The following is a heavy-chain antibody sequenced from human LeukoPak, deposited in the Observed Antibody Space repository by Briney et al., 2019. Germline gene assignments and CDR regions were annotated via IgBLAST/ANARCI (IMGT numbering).Heavy chain of an antibody. Sequence: GGXXXLSXAASGFTVNSNYMSWVRQAPGXXLEXVSVIYSGGSSYYADSVKGRFTISRDNSTNTLSLQMNNLRAEDTAVYYCVRESITAPVVFDFWGQGTMVTVSP. CDR1: GFTVNSNY. J-gene: IGHJ3*01. CDR2: IYSGGSS. V-gene: IGHV3-66*01. CDR3: VRESITAPVVFDF. D-gene: IGHD6-6*01.